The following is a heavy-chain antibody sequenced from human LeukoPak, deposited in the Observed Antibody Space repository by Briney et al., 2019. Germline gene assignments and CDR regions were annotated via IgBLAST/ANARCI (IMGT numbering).Heavy chain of an antibody. CDR1: GGSISGASYH. V-gene: IGHV4-39*07. CDR2: IHYSGST. Sequence: SETLSLTCTVSGGSISGASYHWRWIRQPPGKGLEWIGSIHYSGSTYYNPSLKSRVTISVDRSKNQFSLKLSSVTAADTAVYYCARVTGDIVVVPAALDVWGKGTTVTVSS. D-gene: IGHD2-2*01. J-gene: IGHJ6*04. CDR3: ARVTGDIVVVPAALDV.